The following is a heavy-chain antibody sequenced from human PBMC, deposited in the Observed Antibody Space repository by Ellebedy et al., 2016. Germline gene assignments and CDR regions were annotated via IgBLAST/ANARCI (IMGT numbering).Heavy chain of an antibody. CDR3: AKGSSGWYALDAFDI. D-gene: IGHD6-19*01. CDR1: GSTFSSYA. Sequence: GGSLRLXXAASGSTFSSYAMSWVRQAPGKGLEWVSAISGSGGSTYYADSVKGRFTISRDNSKNTLYLQMNSLRAEDTAVYYCAKGSSGWYALDAFDIWGQGTMVTVSS. CDR2: ISGSGGST. J-gene: IGHJ3*02. V-gene: IGHV3-23*01.